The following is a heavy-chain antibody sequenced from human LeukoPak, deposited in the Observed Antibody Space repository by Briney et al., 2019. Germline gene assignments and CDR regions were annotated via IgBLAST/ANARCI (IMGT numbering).Heavy chain of an antibody. CDR2: IYHSGST. CDR3: VRHCASLTAMATLNAFEI. D-gene: IGHD5-18*01. Sequence: SETLSLTCAVSGYSISRGYYWGRIRHPPGKGLDWIGSIYHSGSTNYNPSLKSRVTISVDTSKNQFSLKLSSVTAADTAAYCCVRHCASLTAMATLNAFEICGQGTMGTVSS. J-gene: IGHJ3*02. CDR1: GYSISRGYY. V-gene: IGHV4-38-2*01.